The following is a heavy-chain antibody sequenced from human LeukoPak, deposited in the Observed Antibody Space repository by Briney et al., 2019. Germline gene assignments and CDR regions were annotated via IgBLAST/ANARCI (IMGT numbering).Heavy chain of an antibody. CDR3: ARPEYSTGSYYFDY. CDR1: GFTFSSYS. D-gene: IGHD6-19*01. J-gene: IGHJ4*02. Sequence: GGSLILSCAASGFTFSSYSMNLVRQAPGKGLEWLSYISGSSNTIYYADSVKGRFTISRDNAKNSLYLQMNSLRAEDTAIYYCARPEYSTGSYYFDYWGQGTLVTVSS. CDR2: ISGSSNTI. V-gene: IGHV3-48*04.